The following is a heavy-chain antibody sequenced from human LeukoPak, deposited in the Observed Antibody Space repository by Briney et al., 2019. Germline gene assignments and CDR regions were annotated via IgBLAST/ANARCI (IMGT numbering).Heavy chain of an antibody. V-gene: IGHV1-3*01. Sequence: ASVKVSCKASGYTFTSYAMHWVRQAPGQRLEWMGWINAGNGNTKYSQKFQGRVTITRDTSASTAYMELSRLRSDDTAVYYCARDTYYYGMDVWGQGTTVTVSS. CDR1: GYTFTSYA. CDR2: INAGNGNT. J-gene: IGHJ6*02. CDR3: ARDTYYYGMDV.